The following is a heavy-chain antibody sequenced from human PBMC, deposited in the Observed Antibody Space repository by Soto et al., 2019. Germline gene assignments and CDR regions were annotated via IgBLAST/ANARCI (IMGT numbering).Heavy chain of an antibody. V-gene: IGHV4-59*01. CDR1: GGSISSYY. Sequence: SETLSLTCTVSGGSISSYYWSWIRQPPGKGLEWIGYIYYSGSTNYNPSLKSRVTISVDTSKNQFSLKLSSVTAADTAVYYCARASGGYCSSTSCYTPFLDYWGQGTLVTVSS. J-gene: IGHJ4*02. CDR2: IYYSGST. D-gene: IGHD2-2*02. CDR3: ARASGGYCSSTSCYTPFLDY.